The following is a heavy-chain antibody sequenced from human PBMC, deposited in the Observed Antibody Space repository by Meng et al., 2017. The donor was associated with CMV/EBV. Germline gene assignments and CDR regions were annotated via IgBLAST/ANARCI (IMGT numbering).Heavy chain of an antibody. V-gene: IGHV4-34*01. CDR3: ARCVGGWFDP. CDR2: INHSGST. D-gene: IGHD1-26*01. CDR1: GGSFSGYD. J-gene: IGHJ5*02. Sequence: QVQLLQWGAGVLKPSETLSLSCAVYGGSFSGYDWSWIRQPPGKGLEWIGEINHSGSTNYNPSLKRRVTISVDTSKNQFSLKLSSVTAADTAVYYCARCVGGWFDPWGQGTLVTVSS.